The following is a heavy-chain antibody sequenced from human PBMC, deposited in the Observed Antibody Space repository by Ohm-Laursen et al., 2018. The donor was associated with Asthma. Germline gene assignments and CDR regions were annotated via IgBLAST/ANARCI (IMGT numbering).Heavy chain of an antibody. CDR3: ASPLRITIFGVVIPFGY. J-gene: IGHJ4*02. V-gene: IGHV1-2*06. Sequence: SSVKVSCKASGYTFTGYYMHWVRQAPGQGLEWMGRINPNSGATNYAQKFQGRVTMTRDTSISTAYMELSRLRSDDTAVYYCASPLRITIFGVVIPFGYWGQGTLVTVSS. CDR2: INPNSGAT. D-gene: IGHD3-3*01. CDR1: GYTFTGYY.